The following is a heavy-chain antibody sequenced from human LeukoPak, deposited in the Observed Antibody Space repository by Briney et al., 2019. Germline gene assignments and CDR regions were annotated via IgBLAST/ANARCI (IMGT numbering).Heavy chain of an antibody. CDR1: GFTFSSYS. D-gene: IGHD6-6*01. CDR2: ISSSSSYI. V-gene: IGHV3-21*01. Sequence: GGSLRLSCAASGFTFSSYSMNWVRQAPGKGLEWVSSISSSSSYIYYADSVKGRFTISRDNAKNSLYLQMNSLRAEDTAVYYCARDHIAAALHYYYYMDVWGKGTTVTVSS. CDR3: ARDHIAAALHYYYYMDV. J-gene: IGHJ6*03.